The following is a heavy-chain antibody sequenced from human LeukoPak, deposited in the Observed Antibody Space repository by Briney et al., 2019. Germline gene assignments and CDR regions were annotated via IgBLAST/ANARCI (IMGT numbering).Heavy chain of an antibody. CDR2: ISAYNGNT. CDR1: GYIFTNYG. Sequence: ASVKVSCKASGYIFTNYGISWVRQAPGQGLEWMGWISAYNGNTNYAQKFQGRVTMTTDTSTSTAYMELRSLRAEDTAVYYCAKNSDYYGSGSHGGVDYWGQGTLVTVSS. CDR3: AKNSDYYGSGSHGGVDY. J-gene: IGHJ4*02. D-gene: IGHD3-10*01. V-gene: IGHV1-18*01.